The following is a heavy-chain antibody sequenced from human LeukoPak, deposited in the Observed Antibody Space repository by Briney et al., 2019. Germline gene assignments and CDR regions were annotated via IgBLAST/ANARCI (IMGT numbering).Heavy chain of an antibody. J-gene: IGHJ5*02. CDR3: ASDSSGYFGP. CDR1: GFTFSDYY. V-gene: IGHV3-11*01. D-gene: IGHD3-22*01. Sequence: GGSLRLSCAASGFTFSDYYMNWLRRAPGRGLEWVSYISNSGSAKYYADSVKGRFTISRDNAKNSVYLEMNSLRAEDTAVYYCASDSSGYFGPWGQGTLVTVSS. CDR2: ISNSGSAK.